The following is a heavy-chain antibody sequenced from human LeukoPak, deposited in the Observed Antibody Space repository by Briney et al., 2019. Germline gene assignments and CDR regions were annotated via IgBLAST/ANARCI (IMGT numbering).Heavy chain of an antibody. D-gene: IGHD3-22*01. CDR1: GFTFDDYG. J-gene: IGHJ6*03. CDR3: ARRSSGPLYYYYYYMDV. CDR2: INWNGGST. Sequence: GGSLRLSCAASGFTFDDYGLSWVRQAPGKGLEWVSGINWNGGSTGYADSVKGRFTISRDNAKNTLYLQMDSLRAEDTAVYYCARRSSGPLYYYYYYMDVWGKGTTVTVSS. V-gene: IGHV3-20*04.